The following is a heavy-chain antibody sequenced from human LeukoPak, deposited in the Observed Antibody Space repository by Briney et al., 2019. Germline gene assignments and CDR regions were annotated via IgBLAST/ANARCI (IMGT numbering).Heavy chain of an antibody. CDR3: AREGVVVTAVPFTRFDY. Sequence: GASVKVSCKASGYTFTSYGISWVRQAPGQGLEWXXWISAYNGNTNYAQKLQGRVTMTTDTSTSTAYMELRSLRSDDTAVYYCAREGVVVTAVPFTRFDYWGQGNPGHRLL. CDR1: GYTFTSYG. V-gene: IGHV1-18*04. D-gene: IGHD2-21*02. J-gene: IGHJ4*02. CDR2: ISAYNGNT.